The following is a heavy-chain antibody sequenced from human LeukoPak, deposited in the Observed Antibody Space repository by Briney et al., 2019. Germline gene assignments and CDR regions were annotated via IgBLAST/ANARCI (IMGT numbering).Heavy chain of an antibody. CDR2: ISGSGGST. CDR1: GFTFSSYA. V-gene: IGHV3-23*01. J-gene: IGHJ6*03. Sequence: PGGSLRLSCAASGFTFSSYAMSWVRQVPGKGLEWVSAISGSGGSTYYADSVKGRFTISRDNSKNTLYLQMNTLRAEDSAVYYCAKCPRAYYYYYMDVWGKGTTVTVSS. CDR3: AKCPRAYYYYYMDV.